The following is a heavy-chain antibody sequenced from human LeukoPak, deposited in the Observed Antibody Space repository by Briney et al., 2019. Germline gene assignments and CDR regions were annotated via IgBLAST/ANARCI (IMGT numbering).Heavy chain of an antibody. CDR1: GLTFSSYS. CDR3: ARDLGYCSSTSCYNPYWYFDL. CDR2: FSSSSRSI. V-gene: IGHV3-48*01. J-gene: IGHJ2*01. D-gene: IGHD2-2*02. Sequence: GGALRLSCAASGLTFSSYSMNGVRQAPGKGLEWVSYFSSSSRSIYYADSVKGRFTISRDNAKNSLYLQMNSLRAEDTAVYYCARDLGYCSSTSCYNPYWYFDLWGRGTLVTVSS.